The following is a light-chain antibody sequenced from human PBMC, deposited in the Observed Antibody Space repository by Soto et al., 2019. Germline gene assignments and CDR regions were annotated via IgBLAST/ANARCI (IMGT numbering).Light chain of an antibody. Sequence: EIVLTQSPGTLSLSPGERATLSCRASQSVSSSYLAWYQQKPGQAPRLLIYGASSRATGIPDRFSGSGSGTDFALTISRLEPEDFAVYFCQQYGSSPVTFGQGTRLEIK. V-gene: IGKV3-20*01. CDR2: GAS. J-gene: IGKJ5*01. CDR1: QSVSSSY. CDR3: QQYGSSPVT.